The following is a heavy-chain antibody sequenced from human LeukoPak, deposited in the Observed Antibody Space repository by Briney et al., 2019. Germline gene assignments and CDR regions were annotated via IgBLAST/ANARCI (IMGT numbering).Heavy chain of an antibody. CDR2: ITPNADRT. CDR1: GFTFCSYG. Sequence: PGGSLRLSCAASGFTFCSYGMSWVRQAPGKGLEWVSFITPNADRTSYADYVEGRFTISRDNPRNTLYMQMNSLRDEDTAIYYCAIMHGYYDGSGYWVQWGQGTLVTVSS. D-gene: IGHD3-22*01. V-gene: IGHV3-23*01. J-gene: IGHJ1*01. CDR3: AIMHGYYDGSGYWVQ.